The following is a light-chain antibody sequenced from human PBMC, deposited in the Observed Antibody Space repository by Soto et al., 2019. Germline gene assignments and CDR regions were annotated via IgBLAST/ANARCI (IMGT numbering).Light chain of an antibody. CDR1: SSDVGGYNY. V-gene: IGLV2-14*01. CDR2: EVS. Sequence: QSALTQPASVSGSPGQSITISCTGTSSDVGGYNYVSWYQQHPDKAPKLMIYEVSNRPLGISNRFSGSKSGNTASLTISGLQAEDEADYSCSSYTSSGTLVFGGGTKVTVL. CDR3: SSYTSSGTLV. J-gene: IGLJ2*01.